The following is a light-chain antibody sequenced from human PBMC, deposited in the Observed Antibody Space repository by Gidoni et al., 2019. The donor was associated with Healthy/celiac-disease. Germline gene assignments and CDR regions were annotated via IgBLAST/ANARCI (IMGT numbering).Light chain of an antibody. V-gene: IGKV1-5*03. J-gene: IGKJ1*01. CDR2: KAS. CDR1: QSISSW. CDR3: QQYNSYSPWT. Sequence: DIQMTQSPSTLSASVVDRVTITCRASQSISSWLAWYQQQRGKAPKLLIYKASSLESGVPSRFSGRGSGTEFTLTISSLQPDDFATYYCQQYNSYSPWTFGQGTKVEIK.